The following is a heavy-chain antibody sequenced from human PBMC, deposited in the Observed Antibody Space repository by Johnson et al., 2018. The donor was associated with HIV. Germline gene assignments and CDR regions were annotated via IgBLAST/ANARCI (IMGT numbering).Heavy chain of an antibody. V-gene: IGHV3-9*01. Sequence: VQLVESGGGLVQPGRSLRLSCAASGFTFDDYAMHWVRQAPGKGLEWVSGISWNSGSIGYADSVKGRFPISRDNAKNSLSLQMNSLRAEDTALYYCARDRRHYSDSSGYPDSDAFDIWGQGTMVTVSS. CDR2: ISWNSGSI. CDR1: GFTFDDYA. J-gene: IGHJ3*02. CDR3: ARDRRHYSDSSGYPDSDAFDI. D-gene: IGHD3-22*01.